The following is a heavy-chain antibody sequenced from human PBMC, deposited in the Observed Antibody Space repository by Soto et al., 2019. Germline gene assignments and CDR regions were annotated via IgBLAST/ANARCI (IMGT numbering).Heavy chain of an antibody. CDR3: ARGHGSDFWSGYYTGVDYYYYYMDV. V-gene: IGHV4-34*01. Sequence: QVQLQQWGAGLLKPSETLSLTCAVYGGSFSGYYWSWIRQPPGNGLEWIRAINHSGSTNYNPSLKSRVTISVDTSKNQFSLKLSSVTAADTAVYYCARGHGSDFWSGYYTGVDYYYYYMDVWVKGTTVIVSS. D-gene: IGHD3-3*01. J-gene: IGHJ6*03. CDR1: GGSFSGYY. CDR2: INHSGST.